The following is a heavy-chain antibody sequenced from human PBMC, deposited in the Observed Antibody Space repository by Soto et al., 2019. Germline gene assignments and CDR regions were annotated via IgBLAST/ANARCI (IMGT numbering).Heavy chain of an antibody. J-gene: IGHJ5*02. CDR1: GGSISSGGYY. D-gene: IGHD4-17*01. CDR2: IYYSGST. Sequence: SETLSLTCTVSGGSISSGGYYWSWIRQHPGKGLEWIGYIYYSGSTYYNPSLKSRVTISVDTSKNQFSLKLSSVTAADKAVYYCARGFGYGVWFDAWGQGTLVTVSS. CDR3: ARGFGYGVWFDA. V-gene: IGHV4-31*03.